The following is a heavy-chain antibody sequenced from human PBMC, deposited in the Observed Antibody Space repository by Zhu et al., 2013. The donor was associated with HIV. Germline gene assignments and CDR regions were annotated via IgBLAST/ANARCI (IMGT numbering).Heavy chain of an antibody. CDR3: ARPLAVSAMGVTHYHGMDV. Sequence: QVQLMQSGAEVKKPGASLKVSCKASGDTFSTSYVHWVRQAPGQGPEWMGVINPTGDSTAYAQNFQGRVTMTRDTSTSTVYMELSSLSSDDTAVYYCARPLAVSAMGVTHYHGMDVWGQGTTVTVSS. V-gene: IGHV1-46*01. D-gene: IGHD2-21*01. CDR2: INPTGDST. J-gene: IGHJ6*02. CDR1: GDTFSTSY.